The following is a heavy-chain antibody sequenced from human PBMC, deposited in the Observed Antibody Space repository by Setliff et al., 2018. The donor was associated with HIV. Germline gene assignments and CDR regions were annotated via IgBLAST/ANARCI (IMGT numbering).Heavy chain of an antibody. J-gene: IGHJ1*01. CDR2: IYYSGST. V-gene: IGHV4-59*01. D-gene: IGHD2-15*01. CDR3: ADTLGYCSGDSCYGYFPH. CDR1: GGSISSYY. Sequence: PSETLSLTCTVSGGSISSYYWSWIRQPPGKGLEWIGYIYYSGSTNYNPSLKSRVTISVDTSKNQFSLKLRSEDTAVYYCADTLGYCSGDSCYGYFPHWGQGTLVTVSS.